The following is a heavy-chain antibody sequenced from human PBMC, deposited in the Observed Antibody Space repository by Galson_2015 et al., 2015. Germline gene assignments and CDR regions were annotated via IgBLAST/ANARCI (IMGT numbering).Heavy chain of an antibody. D-gene: IGHD3-22*01. J-gene: IGHJ5*02. V-gene: IGHV3-23*01. Sequence: SLRLSCAASGFTFSSYAMSWVRQAPGKGLEWVSTISGSGGSTYYADSVKGRFTISRDNSKNTLYLQMNSLRAEDTAVYYCAKHGRGQGPRITMIVVADDNWFDPWGQGTLATVSS. CDR2: ISGSGGST. CDR1: GFTFSSYA. CDR3: AKHGRGQGPRITMIVVADDNWFDP.